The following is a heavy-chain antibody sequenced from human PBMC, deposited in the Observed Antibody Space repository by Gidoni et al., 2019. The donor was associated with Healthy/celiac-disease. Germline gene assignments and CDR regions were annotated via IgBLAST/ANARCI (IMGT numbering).Heavy chain of an antibody. Sequence: QLQLQESGSGLVKPSQTLSLTCAVSGGSISSGGYSWSWIRQPPGKGLEWIGYIYHSGSTYYNPSLKSRVTISVDRSKNQFSLKLSSVTAADTAVYYCARVRSYYDSSGYLGDYFDYWGQGTLVTVSS. CDR3: ARVRSYYDSSGYLGDYFDY. D-gene: IGHD3-22*01. CDR1: GGSISSGGYS. J-gene: IGHJ4*02. CDR2: IYHSGST. V-gene: IGHV4-30-2*01.